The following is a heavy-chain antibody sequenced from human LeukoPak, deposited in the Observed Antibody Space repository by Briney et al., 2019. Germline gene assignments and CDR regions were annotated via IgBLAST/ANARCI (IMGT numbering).Heavy chain of an antibody. J-gene: IGHJ5*02. D-gene: IGHD2-15*01. Sequence: ASVKVSCKASGYTFTSYGISWVRQAPGQGLEWMGWISAYNGNTNYAQKLQGRVTMTTDTSTSTAYMELRSLRSDDTAVYYCAREDCSGGSCYFFDPWGQGTLVTASS. V-gene: IGHV1-18*04. CDR1: GYTFTSYG. CDR3: AREDCSGGSCYFFDP. CDR2: ISAYNGNT.